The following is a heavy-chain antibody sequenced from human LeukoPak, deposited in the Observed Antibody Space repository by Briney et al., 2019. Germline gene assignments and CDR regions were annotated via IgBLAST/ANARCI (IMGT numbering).Heavy chain of an antibody. D-gene: IGHD1-26*01. CDR2: IWHGGST. Sequence: SGTLSLTCAVSGGSISSSNWWNWVRQPPGEGLEWIGEIWHGGSTNYNPSLKSRVTISVDKSKNQFSLKLSSVTAADTAVYYCAMSGYSGSYYAPPIDYWGQGTLVTVSS. V-gene: IGHV4-4*02. CDR3: AMSGYSGSYYAPPIDY. CDR1: GGSISSSNW. J-gene: IGHJ4*02.